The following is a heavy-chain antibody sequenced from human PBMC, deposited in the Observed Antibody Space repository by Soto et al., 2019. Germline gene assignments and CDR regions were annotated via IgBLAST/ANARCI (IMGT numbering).Heavy chain of an antibody. CDR2: INHSGST. D-gene: IGHD5-18*01. V-gene: IGHV4-34*01. J-gene: IGHJ6*03. Sequence: PSETLSLTCAVYGGSFSGYYWSWIRQPPGKGLEWIGEINHSGSTNYNPSLKSRVTISVDTSKNQFSLKLSSVTAADTAVYYCARVVSYGQNFYYYYMDVWGKGTTVT. CDR1: GGSFSGYY. CDR3: ARVVSYGQNFYYYYMDV.